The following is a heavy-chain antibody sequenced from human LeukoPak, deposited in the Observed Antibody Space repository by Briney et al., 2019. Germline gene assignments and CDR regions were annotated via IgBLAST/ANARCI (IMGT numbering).Heavy chain of an antibody. J-gene: IGHJ4*02. CDR1: GGSFSGYY. CDR2: INHSGST. Sequence: SETLSLTCAVYGGSFSGYYWSWIRQPPGKGLEWIGEINHSGSTNYNPSLKSRVTISVDTSKNQFSLKLSSVTAADTAAYYCARGGGYNYGYFDYWGRGIQVTVSS. D-gene: IGHD5-18*01. V-gene: IGHV4-34*01. CDR3: ARGGGYNYGYFDY.